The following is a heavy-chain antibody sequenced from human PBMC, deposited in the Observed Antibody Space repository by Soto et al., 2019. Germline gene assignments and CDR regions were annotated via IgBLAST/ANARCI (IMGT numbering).Heavy chain of an antibody. J-gene: IGHJ6*02. Sequence: XSVKGACKASGYPFTNYYMHWVRQAPGQGLEWTGVINPSGGSTTYAQKFQGRVTMTRDTSTSTVYMELSSLISEDTTEYYCAREASKYSGMDVWGHGTTVTVS. D-gene: IGHD2-21*01. V-gene: IGHV1-46*01. CDR1: GYPFTNYY. CDR2: INPSGGST. CDR3: AREASKYSGMDV.